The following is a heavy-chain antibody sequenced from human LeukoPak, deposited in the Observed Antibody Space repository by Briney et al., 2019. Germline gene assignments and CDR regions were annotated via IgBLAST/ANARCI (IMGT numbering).Heavy chain of an antibody. V-gene: IGHV1-8*01. CDR1: GYTFTSYD. Sequence: ASVKVSCKASGYTFTSYDINWVRQATGQGPEWMGWMNPNSGNTGYAQKFQGRVTMTRNTSISTAYMELSSLRSEDTAVYYCARTYPTIAAAGMNYWGQGTLVTVSS. CDR2: MNPNSGNT. J-gene: IGHJ4*02. D-gene: IGHD6-13*01. CDR3: ARTYPTIAAAGMNY.